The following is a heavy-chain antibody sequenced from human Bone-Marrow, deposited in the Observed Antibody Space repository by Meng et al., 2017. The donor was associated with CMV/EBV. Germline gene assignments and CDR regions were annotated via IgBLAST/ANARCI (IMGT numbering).Heavy chain of an antibody. CDR3: AKDRRSGGPRDFDY. J-gene: IGHJ4*02. CDR1: GFTFNSYA. Sequence: GGSLRLSCAASGFTFNSYAMSWVRQAPGKGLEWVSGISGSGGSTYYADSVKGRFTISRGNSKNTLSLQMNTLRAEDTAVYYCAKDRRSGGPRDFDYWGQGTLVTVSS. D-gene: IGHD6-19*01. V-gene: IGHV3-23*01. CDR2: ISGSGGST.